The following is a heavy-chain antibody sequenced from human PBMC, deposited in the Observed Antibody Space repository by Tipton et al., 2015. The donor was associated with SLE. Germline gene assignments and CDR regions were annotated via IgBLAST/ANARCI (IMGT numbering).Heavy chain of an antibody. CDR2: LHYSGRT. V-gene: IGHV4-59*11. Sequence: LRLSCTVSGCSISSHYWSWIRQPPGKGLEWIGYLHYSGRTNYNPSLKSRVSISVDTSKNQFSLKLSSLTAADTAVYYCARDLIFGYSYGYDAFDIWGQGTMVTVSS. D-gene: IGHD5-18*01. J-gene: IGHJ3*02. CDR1: GCSISSHY. CDR3: ARDLIFGYSYGYDAFDI.